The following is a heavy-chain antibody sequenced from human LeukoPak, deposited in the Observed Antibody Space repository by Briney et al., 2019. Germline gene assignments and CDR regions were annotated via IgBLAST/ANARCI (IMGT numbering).Heavy chain of an antibody. CDR1: GFPISSNY. Sequence: PGGSLRLSCAVSGFPISSNYMTWVRQAPGKGLECVSVIYADAGTYYAGSVKGRFTTSRDTSKNTVFLQMNSLRAEDTAVYYCARWVGSYYYYMDVWGKGTTVTISS. CDR3: ARWVGSYYYYMDV. CDR2: IYADAGT. D-gene: IGHD3-10*01. V-gene: IGHV3-53*01. J-gene: IGHJ6*03.